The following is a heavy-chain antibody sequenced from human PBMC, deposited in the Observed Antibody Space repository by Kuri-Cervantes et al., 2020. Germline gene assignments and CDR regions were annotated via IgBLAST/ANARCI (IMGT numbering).Heavy chain of an antibody. CDR1: GYTFTGYY. J-gene: IGHJ4*02. V-gene: IGHV1-2*02. CDR3: ARGGRPWLRLFVDFDY. D-gene: IGHD5-12*01. CDR2: INPNSGGT. Sequence: ASVKVSCKASGYTFTGYYMHWVRQAPGQGLEWMGWINPNSGGTNYAQKFQGRVTMTRDTSISTAYVELSRLRSDDTAVYYCARGGRPWLRLFVDFDYWGQGTLVTVSS.